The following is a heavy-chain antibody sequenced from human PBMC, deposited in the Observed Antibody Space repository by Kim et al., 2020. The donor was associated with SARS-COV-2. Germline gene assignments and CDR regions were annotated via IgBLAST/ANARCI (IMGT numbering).Heavy chain of an antibody. D-gene: IGHD6-13*01. CDR2: IYYSGSS. Sequence: SETLSLTCIVSGASVTTGRYYWTWIRQPPGKGLEWIGNIYYSGSSNYNPSLRSRVTISVDTSENQFSLRLRSVTAADTAMYYCAGFFIAGAGSPYYWVQG. CDR1: GASVTTGRYY. V-gene: IGHV4-61*01. CDR3: AGFFIAGAGSPYY. J-gene: IGHJ4*02.